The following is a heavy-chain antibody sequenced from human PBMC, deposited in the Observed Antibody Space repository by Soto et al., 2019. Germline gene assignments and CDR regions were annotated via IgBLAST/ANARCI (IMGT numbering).Heavy chain of an antibody. Sequence: ASETLSLTCAVYGGSFSGYYWSWIRQPPGKGLEWIGEINHSGSTNYNPSLKSRVTISVDTSKNQFSLKLSSVTAADTAVYYCARICIAAAGFDYWGQGTLVTVSS. V-gene: IGHV4-34*01. CDR3: ARICIAAAGFDY. J-gene: IGHJ4*02. D-gene: IGHD6-13*01. CDR2: INHSGST. CDR1: GGSFSGYY.